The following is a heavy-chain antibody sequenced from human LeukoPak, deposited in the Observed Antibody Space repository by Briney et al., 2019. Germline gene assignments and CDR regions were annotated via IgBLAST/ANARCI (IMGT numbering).Heavy chain of an antibody. J-gene: IGHJ5*02. D-gene: IGHD2-21*02. Sequence: SETLSLTCTVSGGSISSGDYYWSWICQPPGKGLEWIGYIYYSGSTYYNPSLKSRVAISVDTSKNQFSLKLSSVTAADTAVYYCARGGVVTATHNWFDPWGQGTLVTVSS. CDR1: GGSISSGDYY. CDR3: ARGGVVTATHNWFDP. CDR2: IYYSGST. V-gene: IGHV4-30-4*01.